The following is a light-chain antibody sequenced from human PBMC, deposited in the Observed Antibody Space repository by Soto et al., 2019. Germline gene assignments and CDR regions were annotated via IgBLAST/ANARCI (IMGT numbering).Light chain of an antibody. V-gene: IGLV2-18*02. J-gene: IGLJ2*01. CDR3: SSYVYSATVV. CDR2: EVT. CDR1: SSDIGTYNR. Sequence: QSALTQPPSVSGSPGQSVTISCTGTSSDIGTYNRVSWYRQSPGAAPKLLIYEVTSRPSGVPDRFSGAKSGNTASLTISGLQAEDEAHYYCSSYVYSATVVFGGGTKVTV.